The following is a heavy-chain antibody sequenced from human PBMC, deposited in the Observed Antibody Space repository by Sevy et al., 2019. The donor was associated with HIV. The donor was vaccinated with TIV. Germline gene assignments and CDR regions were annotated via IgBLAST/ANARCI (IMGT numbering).Heavy chain of an antibody. Sequence: GGSLRLSCTASGFTFSSYEMNWVRQAPGKGLEWVSYISNSGSNMYYSDSVKGRFTISRDNAKNSLYLQMNSLRAEDTAVYYCAIDSPPSATTVAHFDYWGRGTLVTVSS. CDR3: AIDSPPSATTVAHFDY. D-gene: IGHD4-17*01. J-gene: IGHJ4*02. CDR2: ISNSGSNM. CDR1: GFTFSSYE. V-gene: IGHV3-48*03.